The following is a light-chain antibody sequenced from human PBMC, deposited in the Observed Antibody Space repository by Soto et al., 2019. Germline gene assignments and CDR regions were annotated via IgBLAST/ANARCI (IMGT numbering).Light chain of an antibody. V-gene: IGLV2-14*01. CDR3: ISYTSSDTDV. J-gene: IGLJ1*01. Sequence: QSVLTQPASVSGSPGQSITISCTGTSTDVGGYKYVSWYQQHPGKAPKLMIYDVTSRPSGISNRFSGSKSGNTAFLIISGLQAEDEADYYCISYTSSDTDVFGTGTKLTVL. CDR2: DVT. CDR1: STDVGGYKY.